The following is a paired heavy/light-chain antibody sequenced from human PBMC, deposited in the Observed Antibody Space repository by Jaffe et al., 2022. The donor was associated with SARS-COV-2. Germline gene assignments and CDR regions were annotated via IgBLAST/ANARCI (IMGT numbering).Heavy chain of an antibody. CDR2: IYYSGST. D-gene: IGHD1-20*01. CDR3: ARTTSRGITGDFVF. Sequence: QLQLQESGPGLVKPSETLSLTCTVSGGSISSSSYYWGWIRQPPGKGLEWIGSIYYSGSTYYNPSLRSRVTISVDTSKNQLSLKLTSVTAADTAVYYCARTTSRGITGDFVFWGQGIRVTVSS. V-gene: IGHV4-39*01. CDR1: GGSISSSSYY. J-gene: IGHJ4*02.
Light chain of an antibody. CDR3: SSYAGSNNWV. CDR1: SSDVGVYTY. V-gene: IGLV2-8*01. CDR2: EVN. J-gene: IGLJ3*02. Sequence: QSALTQPPSASGSPGQSVTISCTGTSSDVGVYTYVSWYQQHPDKAPKLMIYEVNKRPSGVPDRFSGSKSGDTASLTVSGLQAEDEADYYCSSYAGSNNWVFGGGTKLTVL.